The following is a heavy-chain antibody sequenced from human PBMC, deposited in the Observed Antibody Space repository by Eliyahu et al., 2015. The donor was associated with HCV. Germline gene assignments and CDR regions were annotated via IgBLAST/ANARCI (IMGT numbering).Heavy chain of an antibody. J-gene: IGHJ6*02. CDR3: AIEQKYYYGMDV. V-gene: IGHV3-74*01. D-gene: IGHD1/OR15-1a*01. CDR2: IKSDGSNT. Sequence: EVQLVESGGGLVQXGGSLXLXCAASGFTSSSYWMHWVXQAPGKGLVWVSRIKSDGSNTNYADSVKGRFTISRDNAKNTLYLQMNSLRAEDTAVYFCAIEQKYYYGMDVWGQGTTVTVSS. CDR1: GFTSSSYW.